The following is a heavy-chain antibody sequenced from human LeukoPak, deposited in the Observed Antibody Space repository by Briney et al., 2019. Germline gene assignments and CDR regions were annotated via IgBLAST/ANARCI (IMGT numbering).Heavy chain of an antibody. CDR1: GFTFSSYV. V-gene: IGHV3-33*06. D-gene: IGHD1-1*01. CDR2: IWYDGSKK. Sequence: PGGSLRLSCAASGFTFSSYVMHWVRQAPGKGLEWVAVIWYDGSKKYYADSVKGRFTISRDNSKNTLYLQMNSLRAEDTAVYYCAKVLGPLYYYYMDVWGKGTTVTVSS. CDR3: AKVLGPLYYYYMDV. J-gene: IGHJ6*03.